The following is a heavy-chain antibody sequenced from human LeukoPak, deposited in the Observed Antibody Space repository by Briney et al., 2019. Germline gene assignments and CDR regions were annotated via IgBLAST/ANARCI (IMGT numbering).Heavy chain of an antibody. V-gene: IGHV3-48*04. CDR2: INSSGIVI. J-gene: IGHJ4*02. D-gene: IGHD5-18*01. CDR3: AREDTAMVCFDY. Sequence: PGGSLRLSCAASGFTFSTYSMNWVRQAPGKGLEWVSYINSSGIVIYYADSVKGRFTISRDNAKNSLYLQMNSLRAEDTAVYYCAREDTAMVCFDYWGQGTLVTVSS. CDR1: GFTFSTYS.